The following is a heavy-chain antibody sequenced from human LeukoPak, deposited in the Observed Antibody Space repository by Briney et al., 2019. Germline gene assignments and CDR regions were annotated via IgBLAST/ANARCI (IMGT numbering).Heavy chain of an antibody. J-gene: IGHJ4*02. CDR2: IQFDGSNK. V-gene: IGHV3-30*02. CDR1: GFTSSSYG. D-gene: IGHD3-10*01. Sequence: GGSLRLSCAASGFTSSSYGMHWVRQAPGKGLEWVTFIQFDGSNKYYADSVKGRFTISRDNSKNTLYLQMNSLRAEDTAVYYCATNFYGSARNGDYFDYWGQGTLVTVSS. CDR3: ATNFYGSARNGDYFDY.